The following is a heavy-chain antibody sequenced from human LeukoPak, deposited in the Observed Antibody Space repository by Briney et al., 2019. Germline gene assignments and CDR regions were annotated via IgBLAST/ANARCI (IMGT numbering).Heavy chain of an antibody. Sequence: PGGSLRLSCAASGFTFSGSAMHWVRPASGKGLEWVGRIRSKANNYATAYAASVKGRFTISRNDPKNTAYLQMNSLKTEDTAVYYCAVEYCSNTSCLYWGQGTLVTVSS. CDR2: IRSKANNYAT. D-gene: IGHD2-2*01. V-gene: IGHV3-73*01. CDR3: AVEYCSNTSCLY. CDR1: GFTFSGSA. J-gene: IGHJ4*02.